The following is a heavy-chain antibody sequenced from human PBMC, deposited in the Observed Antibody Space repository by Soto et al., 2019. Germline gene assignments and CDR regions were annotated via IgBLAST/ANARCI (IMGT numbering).Heavy chain of an antibody. J-gene: IGHJ4*02. V-gene: IGHV4-4*07. Sequence: PSETLSLTCTVSGASINNYYWSWVRQPAGKGLEWIGRMSTNGSTNYNPSLKSRVTMSVDTSKNQFSLMLNSVTAADTAVYYCRRDFDYWGQGTLVTV. CDR2: MSTNGST. D-gene: IGHD6-6*01. CDR3: RRDFDY. CDR1: GASINNYY.